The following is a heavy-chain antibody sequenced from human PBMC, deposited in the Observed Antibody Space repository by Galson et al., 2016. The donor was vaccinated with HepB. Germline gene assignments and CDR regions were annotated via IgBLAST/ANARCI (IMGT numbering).Heavy chain of an antibody. CDR3: VTDFVCGEGADAFDI. Sequence: SLRLSCAASGFSFITTWMHWVRQGPGKGLVWVARIYVDGRIKNYADSVRGRFTISRDNAKNTVSLQMNSLRAEDTAIYYCVTDFVCGEGADAFDIWGQGTRVTVSS. CDR1: GFSFITTW. V-gene: IGHV3-74*01. CDR2: IYVDGRIK. D-gene: IGHD1-26*01. J-gene: IGHJ3*02.